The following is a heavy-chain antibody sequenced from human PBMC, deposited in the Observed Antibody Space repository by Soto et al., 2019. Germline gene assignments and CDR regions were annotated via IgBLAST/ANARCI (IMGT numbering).Heavy chain of an antibody. CDR1: GYTFTSYG. D-gene: IGHD3-3*01. Sequence: QVQLVQSGAEVKKPEASVKVSCKASGYTFTSYGISWVRQAPGQGLEWMGWISAYNGNTNYAQKLQGRVTMTTDTSTSTAYMELRSLRSDDTAVYYCARGEYDFWSGYSAEGYYGMDVWGQGTTVTVSS. CDR2: ISAYNGNT. J-gene: IGHJ6*02. V-gene: IGHV1-18*01. CDR3: ARGEYDFWSGYSAEGYYGMDV.